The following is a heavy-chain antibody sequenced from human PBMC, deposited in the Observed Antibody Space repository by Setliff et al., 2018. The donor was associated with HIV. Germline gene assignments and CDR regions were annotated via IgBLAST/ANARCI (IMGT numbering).Heavy chain of an antibody. V-gene: IGHV4-34*01. CDR1: TESLTRYD. CDR3: AREDTTGYYSLSAFDI. J-gene: IGHJ3*02. D-gene: IGHD3-22*01. Sequence: SETLSLTCAVYTESLTRYDWAWIRQSPGKGLEWIGEINHSGRTKYNPSLKSRVTMSVDTSKNQFSLKLKSVTAADTAVYYCAREDTTGYYSLSAFDIWGQGTLVTVSS. CDR2: INHSGRT.